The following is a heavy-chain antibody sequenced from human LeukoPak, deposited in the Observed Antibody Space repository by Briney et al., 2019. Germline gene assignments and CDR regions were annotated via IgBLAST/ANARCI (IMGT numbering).Heavy chain of an antibody. CDR3: AKVSREQLVDY. CDR1: GFTLSSYG. D-gene: IGHD6-13*01. V-gene: IGHV3-23*01. J-gene: IGHJ4*02. CDR2: ISGSGGST. Sequence: GGSLRLPCAASGFTLSSYGMSWVRQAPGKGLEWVSAISGSGGSTYYADSVKGRFTISRDNSKNTLYLQMNSLRAEDTAVYYCAKVSREQLVDYWGQGTLVTVSS.